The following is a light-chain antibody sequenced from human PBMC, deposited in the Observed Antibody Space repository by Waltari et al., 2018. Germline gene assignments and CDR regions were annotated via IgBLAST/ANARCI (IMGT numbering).Light chain of an antibody. J-gene: IGKJ2*01. V-gene: IGKV2-30*02. CDR2: KIS. CDR3: MQGTHWPYT. CDR1: QSLVHRDGNIY. Sequence: DAVMTQSPLSLPVILGQPASISCRSSQSLVHRDGNIYLNWFQQRPGQSLRRLIYKISDRDSGVPDRFSGSGSGTDFTLKISRVEAEDVGVYYCMQGTHWPYTFGQGTKLEIK.